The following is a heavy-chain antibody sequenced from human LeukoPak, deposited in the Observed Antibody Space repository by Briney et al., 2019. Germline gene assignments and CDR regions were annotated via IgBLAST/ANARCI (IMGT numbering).Heavy chain of an antibody. CDR3: ARDPNTIFGVVIMGFDY. CDR1: GGSFSGYY. V-gene: IGHV4-34*01. CDR2: INHSGST. Sequence: SETLSLTCAVYGGSFSGYYWSWIRQPPGKGLEWIGEINHSGSTNYNPSLKSRVTMSVDTSKNQFSLKLSSVTAADTAVYYCARDPNTIFGVVIMGFDYWGQGTLVTVSS. J-gene: IGHJ4*02. D-gene: IGHD3-3*01.